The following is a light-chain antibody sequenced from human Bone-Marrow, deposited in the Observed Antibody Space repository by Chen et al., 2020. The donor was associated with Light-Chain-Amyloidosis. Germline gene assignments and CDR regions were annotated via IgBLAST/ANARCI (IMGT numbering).Light chain of an antibody. Sequence: QSVLAQPPAVSGAPGQTVTSPCTGSSSNIGAGYNVHWYQQLPGTVPKLLIYDNNNRPSGVPDRFSGSQSGTSASLSITGLQAHDEADYYCQSFDGTLRGAVVFGGGTTLTVL. CDR3: QSFDGTLRGAVV. CDR1: SSNIGAGYN. CDR2: DNN. J-gene: IGLJ2*01. V-gene: IGLV1-40*01.